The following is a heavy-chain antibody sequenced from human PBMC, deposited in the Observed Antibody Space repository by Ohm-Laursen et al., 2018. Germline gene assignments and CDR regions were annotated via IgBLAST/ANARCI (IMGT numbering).Heavy chain of an antibody. CDR1: GGSISSYY. CDR2: IYYSGST. J-gene: IGHJ6*02. Sequence: GTLSLTCTVSGGSISSYYWSWIRQPPGKGLEWIGYIYYSGSTNYNPSLKSRVTISVDTSKNQFSLKLSSVTAVDTAVYYCARALGGYPISYYYGMDVWGQGTTVTVSS. V-gene: IGHV4-59*01. D-gene: IGHD7-27*01. CDR3: ARALGGYPISYYYGMDV.